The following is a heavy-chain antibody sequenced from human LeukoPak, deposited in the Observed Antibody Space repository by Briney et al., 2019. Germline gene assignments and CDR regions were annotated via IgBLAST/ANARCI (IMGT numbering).Heavy chain of an antibody. CDR2: IWYDGSNK. J-gene: IGHJ3*02. Sequence: GGSLRLSCAASGFTLSSYDMHWVRQAPGKGLEWVAVIWYDGSNKYYADSAKGRFTISRDNSKNTLYLQMNSLRAEDTAVYYCAREVPKTWMQLWWMGSDDAFDIWGQGTMVTVSS. CDR1: GFTLSSYD. V-gene: IGHV3-30*19. CDR3: AREVPKTWMQLWWMGSDDAFDI. D-gene: IGHD5-18*01.